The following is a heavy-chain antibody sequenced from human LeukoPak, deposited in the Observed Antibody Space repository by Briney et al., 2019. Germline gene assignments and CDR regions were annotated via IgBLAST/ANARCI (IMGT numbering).Heavy chain of an antibody. CDR2: ISGSGGST. CDR1: GFTFSSCA. J-gene: IGHJ4*02. CDR3: AKDPRHDSSGYYSDY. V-gene: IGHV3-23*01. Sequence: GGSLRLSCAASGFTFSSCAMSWVRQAPGKGLEWVSAISGSGGSTYYADSVKGRFTISRDNSKNTLYLQMNSLRAEDTAVYYCAKDPRHDSSGYYSDYWGQGTLVTVSS. D-gene: IGHD3-22*01.